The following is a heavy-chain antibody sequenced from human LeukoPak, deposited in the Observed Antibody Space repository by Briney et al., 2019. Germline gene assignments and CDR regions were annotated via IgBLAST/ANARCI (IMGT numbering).Heavy chain of an antibody. J-gene: IGHJ4*02. CDR1: GGSMSSYY. V-gene: IGHV4-59*01. CDR3: ARAQSDYSSGYYPFDC. CDR2: IYYSGST. Sequence: SETLSLTCTVSGGSMSSYYWSWIRQPPGKGLEWIGYIYYSGSTNYNPSLESRVTISIDTSKNQFSLKLSSVTAADTAVYYCARAQSDYSSGYYPFDCWGQGTLVTVSS. D-gene: IGHD3-22*01.